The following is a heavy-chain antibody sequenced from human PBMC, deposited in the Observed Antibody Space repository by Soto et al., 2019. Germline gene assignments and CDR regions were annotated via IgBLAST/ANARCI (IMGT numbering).Heavy chain of an antibody. D-gene: IGHD3-3*01. CDR1: GFTFSNYA. CDR3: AKVAKSGVVTEYFDS. V-gene: IGHV3-23*01. J-gene: IGHJ4*02. CDR2: ISSSSRRI. Sequence: GGSLRLSCAASGFTFSNYAMGWVRQAPGKGLYWVSGISSSSRRIYYADSVRGRFTISRDNSKNTLYLQMDTLRADDTAVYYCAKVAKSGVVTEYFDSWGQGSLVTVSS.